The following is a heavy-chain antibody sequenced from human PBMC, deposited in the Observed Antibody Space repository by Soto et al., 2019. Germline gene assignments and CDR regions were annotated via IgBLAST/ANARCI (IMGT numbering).Heavy chain of an antibody. D-gene: IGHD7-27*01. V-gene: IGHV1-58*01. CDR1: GFTFTSSA. CDR3: AADPLSGWWFDP. CDR2: IVVGSGNT. J-gene: IGHJ5*02. Sequence: ASVKVSCKASGFTFTSSAVQWVRQARGQRLEWIGEIVVGSGNTNYAQKFQERVTITRDMSTSTAYMELSSLRSEDTAVYYSAADPLSGWWFDPWGQGTLVTVSS.